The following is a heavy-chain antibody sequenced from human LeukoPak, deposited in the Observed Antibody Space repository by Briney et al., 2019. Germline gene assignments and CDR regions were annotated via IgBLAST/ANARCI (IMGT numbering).Heavy chain of an antibody. D-gene: IGHD3-10*01. J-gene: IGHJ6*03. CDR1: GGTFSSYA. Sequence: SVKVSCKASGGTFSSYAISWVRQAPGQGLEWMGGIIPIFGTANYAQKFQGRVTITADESTSTAYMELSSLRSEDTAVYYCARGGGHVDTMVRGVRYYYMDVWGKGTTVTVSS. CDR2: IIPIFGTA. CDR3: ARGGGHVDTMVRGVRYYYMDV. V-gene: IGHV1-69*13.